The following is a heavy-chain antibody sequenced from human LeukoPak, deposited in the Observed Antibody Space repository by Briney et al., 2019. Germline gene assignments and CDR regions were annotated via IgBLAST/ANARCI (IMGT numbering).Heavy chain of an antibody. CDR3: ASLHLYYYDSSGYPPD. CDR2: ISSSGSTI. V-gene: IGHV3-11*01. J-gene: IGHJ4*02. CDR1: GFTFSDYY. Sequence: GGSLRLSCAASGFTFSDYYVSWIRQAPGKGLEWVSYISSSGSTIYYADSVKGRFTVSRDNAKNSLYLQMNSLRAEDTAVYYCASLHLYYYDSSGYPPDWGQGTLVTVSS. D-gene: IGHD3-22*01.